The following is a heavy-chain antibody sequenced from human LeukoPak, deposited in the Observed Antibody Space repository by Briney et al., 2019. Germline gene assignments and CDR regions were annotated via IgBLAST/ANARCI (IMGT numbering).Heavy chain of an antibody. J-gene: IGHJ3*02. CDR1: GGSFSGYY. V-gene: IGHV4-34*01. Sequence: SETLSLTCAVYGGSFSGYYWSWIRQPPGKGLEWIGEINHSGSTNYNPSLKSRVTISVDTSKNQFSLKLSSVTAADTAVYYCARSIGWWAFDIWGQGTMVTVSS. D-gene: IGHD2-15*01. CDR3: ARSIGWWAFDI. CDR2: INHSGST.